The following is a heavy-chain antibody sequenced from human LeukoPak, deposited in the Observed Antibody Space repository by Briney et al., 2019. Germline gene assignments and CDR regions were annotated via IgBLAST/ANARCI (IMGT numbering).Heavy chain of an antibody. J-gene: IGHJ4*02. CDR2: IRYDGSAQ. D-gene: IGHD3-10*01. CDR3: AKGGNWFEKSDY. Sequence: SGGSLRLSCAASGITFRNYGMQWVRQAPGKGLEWVAFIRYDGSAQFYADSVKARVTISRDNSKNTLYLQMNSLRVEDTAVYYCAKGGNWFEKSDYWGQGTLVTVSS. V-gene: IGHV3-30*02. CDR1: GITFRNYG.